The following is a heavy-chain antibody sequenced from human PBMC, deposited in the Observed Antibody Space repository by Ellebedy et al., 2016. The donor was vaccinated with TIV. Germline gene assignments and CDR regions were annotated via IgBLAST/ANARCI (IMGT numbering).Heavy chain of an antibody. CDR2: IRFDGNNA. D-gene: IGHD3-16*01. CDR3: TRDPGGAPDLTLGN. V-gene: IGHV3-30*02. CDR1: GFIFSNSG. Sequence: GESLKISCAASGFIFSNSGMNWVRQAPGKGLEWVAFIRFDGNNAYYADSAKGRFTISRDNSKNTLYLQMNSLTDEDTARYYCTRDPGGAPDLTLGNWGQGVLVTVSS. J-gene: IGHJ4*02.